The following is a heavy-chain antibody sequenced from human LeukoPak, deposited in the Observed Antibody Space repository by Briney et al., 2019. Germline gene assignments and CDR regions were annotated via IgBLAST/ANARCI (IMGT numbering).Heavy chain of an antibody. Sequence: SQTLSLTCTVSGGSISSGGYYWSWIRQPPGKGLEWIGYIYHSGSTYYNPSLKSRVTISVDRSKNQFSLKLSSVTAADTAVYYCARGGDTAMGPDYWGQGTLVTVSS. J-gene: IGHJ4*02. D-gene: IGHD5-18*01. CDR1: GGSISSGGYY. CDR3: ARGGDTAMGPDY. CDR2: IYHSGST. V-gene: IGHV4-30-2*01.